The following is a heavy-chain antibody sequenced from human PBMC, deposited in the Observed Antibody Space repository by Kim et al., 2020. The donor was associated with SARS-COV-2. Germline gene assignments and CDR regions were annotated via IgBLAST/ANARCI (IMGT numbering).Heavy chain of an antibody. CDR3: ARVGYNPLYYYYGMDV. Sequence: ASVKVSCKASGYTFTSYGISWVRQAPGQGLEWMGWISAYNGNTNYAQKLQGRVTMTTDTPTSTAYMELRSLRSDDTAVYYCARVGYNPLYYYYGMDVWGQGTTVTVSS. J-gene: IGHJ6*02. V-gene: IGHV1-18*01. CDR2: ISAYNGNT. D-gene: IGHD1-1*01. CDR1: GYTFTSYG.